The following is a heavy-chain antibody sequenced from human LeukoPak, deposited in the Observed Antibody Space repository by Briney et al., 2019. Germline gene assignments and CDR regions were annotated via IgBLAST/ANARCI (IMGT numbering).Heavy chain of an antibody. J-gene: IGHJ4*02. CDR2: INGDNGNT. D-gene: IGHD3-22*01. CDR3: ASEAPHAYYDTSGYLSD. V-gene: IGHV1-3*01. Sequence: ASVKVSCKASGGTFSSYAISWVRQAPGQGLEWMGWINGDNGNTKFSQKFQGRVTITRDTSASTAYMELSSLRSEDTAVYYCASEAPHAYYDTSGYLSDWGQGTLVTVSS. CDR1: GGTFSSYA.